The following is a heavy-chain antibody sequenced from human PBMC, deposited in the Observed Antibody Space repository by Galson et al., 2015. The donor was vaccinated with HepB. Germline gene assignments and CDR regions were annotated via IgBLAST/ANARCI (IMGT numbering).Heavy chain of an antibody. J-gene: IGHJ4*02. Sequence: SLRLSCAASGFTFGDYAMNWFRQAPGMGLEWVSRSNSDGSSTTYADSVKGRFTVSRDNAKNTLYLQMNSLRAEDTAVYYCAREGYDFWSGYYTPYYFDYWGQGTLVTVSS. CDR3: AREGYDFWSGYYTPYYFDY. CDR1: GFTFGDYA. V-gene: IGHV3-74*01. D-gene: IGHD3-3*01. CDR2: SNSDGSST.